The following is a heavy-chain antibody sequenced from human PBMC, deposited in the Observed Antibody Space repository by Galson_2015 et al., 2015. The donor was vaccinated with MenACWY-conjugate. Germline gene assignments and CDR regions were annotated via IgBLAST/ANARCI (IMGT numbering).Heavy chain of an antibody. V-gene: IGHV4-59*01. CDR3: ARDRRSRTGTGMGFDY. J-gene: IGHJ4*02. Sequence: EWIGYIYYRGSTNYNPSLKSRVTISVDTSTNQFSLKLSSVTAADTAVYYCARDRRSRTGTGMGFDYWGQGTLVTVSS. D-gene: IGHD1-7*01. CDR2: IYYRGST.